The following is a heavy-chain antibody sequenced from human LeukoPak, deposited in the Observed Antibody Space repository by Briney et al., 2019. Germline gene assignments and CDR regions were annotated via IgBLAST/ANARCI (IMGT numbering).Heavy chain of an antibody. J-gene: IGHJ4*02. Sequence: SVKVSCKASGYTFTSYGISWVRQAPGQGLEWMGGIIPIFGTANYAQKFQGRVTITADESTSTAYMELSSLRSEDTAVYYCARVTGDYVWGSYRYYDYWGQGTLVTVSS. CDR3: ARVTGDYVWGSYRYYDY. V-gene: IGHV1-69*13. CDR2: IIPIFGTA. CDR1: GYTFTSYG. D-gene: IGHD3-16*02.